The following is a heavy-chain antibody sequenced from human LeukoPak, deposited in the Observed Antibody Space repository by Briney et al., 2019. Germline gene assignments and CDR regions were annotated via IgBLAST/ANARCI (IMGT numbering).Heavy chain of an antibody. D-gene: IGHD6-19*01. CDR3: ARAAVAPGSYYYYMDV. V-gene: IGHV6-1*01. J-gene: IGHJ6*03. Sequence: SQTLSLTCAISGDSVSSNSAAWNWIRQSPSRGLEWLGRTYYRSKWYNDYAVSVKSRITINPDTSKNQFSLQLNSVTPEDTAVYYCARAAVAPGSYYYYMDVWGKGTTVTISS. CDR1: GDSVSSNSAA. CDR2: TYYRSKWYN.